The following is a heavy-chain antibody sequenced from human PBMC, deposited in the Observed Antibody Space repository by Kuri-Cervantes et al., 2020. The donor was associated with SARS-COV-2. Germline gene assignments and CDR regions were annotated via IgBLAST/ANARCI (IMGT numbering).Heavy chain of an antibody. D-gene: IGHD6-6*01. CDR2: INHSGSA. J-gene: IGHJ4*02. Sequence: SETLSLTCAVYGGSFSGFYWSWIRQAPRKGLEWIGEINHSGSAYYNPSLKSRVTISVDTSKNQFSLKLSSVTAADTAVYYCARFTEYSSSLLDYWGQGTLVTVSS. CDR1: GGSFSGFY. CDR3: ARFTEYSSSLLDY. V-gene: IGHV4-34*01.